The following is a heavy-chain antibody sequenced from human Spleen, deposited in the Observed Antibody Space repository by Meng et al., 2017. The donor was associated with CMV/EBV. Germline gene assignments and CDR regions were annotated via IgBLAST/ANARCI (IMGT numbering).Heavy chain of an antibody. D-gene: IGHD2-2*02. Sequence: MHWVRQDPGQGLEWMGILNPSGGSTSYAQKFQGRVTMTRDTSTSTVYMELSSLRSEDTAVYYCARDGASGYCSSTSCYTGILNWFDPWGQGTLVTVSS. CDR3: ARDGASGYCSSTSCYTGILNWFDP. J-gene: IGHJ5*02. CDR2: LNPSGGST. V-gene: IGHV1-46*01.